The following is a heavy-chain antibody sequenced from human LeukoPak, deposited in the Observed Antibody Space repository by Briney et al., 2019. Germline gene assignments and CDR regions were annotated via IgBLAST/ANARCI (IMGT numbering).Heavy chain of an antibody. CDR3: ARGEGASWWFDY. J-gene: IGHJ4*02. CDR1: GGSISSYY. Sequence: SETLSLTCTVSGGSISSYYWSWIRQPPGKGLEWIGYIYYSGSTNYNPSLKSRVTMSVDTSTNQFSLNLSSVTAADTAIYYCARGEGASWWFDYWGQGTLVDVSA. CDR2: IYYSGST. V-gene: IGHV4-59*01. D-gene: IGHD6-13*01.